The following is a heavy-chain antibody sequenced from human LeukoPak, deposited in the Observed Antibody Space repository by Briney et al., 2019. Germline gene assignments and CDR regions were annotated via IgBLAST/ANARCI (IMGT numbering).Heavy chain of an antibody. J-gene: IGHJ5*02. CDR1: GYTFTSNY. CDR3: ARDPSSYQLPQSVGWFDP. CDR2: IYPRDGST. D-gene: IGHD2-2*01. V-gene: IGHV1-46*01. Sequence: GASVKVSCKASGYTFTSNYIHWVRQAPGQGLEWMGMIYPRDGSTSYAQKFQGRVTITRDTSGSTAYMELSSLRSEDTAVYYCARDPSSYQLPQSVGWFDPWGQGTLVTVSS.